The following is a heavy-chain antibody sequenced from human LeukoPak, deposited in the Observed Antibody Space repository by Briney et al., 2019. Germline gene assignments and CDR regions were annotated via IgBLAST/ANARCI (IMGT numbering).Heavy chain of an antibody. J-gene: IGHJ6*03. V-gene: IGHV4-4*07. CDR2: IYTSGST. CDR3: ARMGYCSSTSCPKSSPYYYYYMDV. CDR1: GGSISSYY. D-gene: IGHD2-2*01. Sequence: PAETLSLTCTVSGGSISSYYWRWVRQPPGKGLEWIGHIYTSGSTKYNPSRESRVTMPVDTSKNQFSLKLRSVTAADTAVYYCARMGYCSSTSCPKSSPYYYYYMDVWGKGTTVTVSS.